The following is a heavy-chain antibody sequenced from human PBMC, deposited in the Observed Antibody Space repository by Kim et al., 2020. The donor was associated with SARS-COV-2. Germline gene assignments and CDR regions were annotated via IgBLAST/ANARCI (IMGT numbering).Heavy chain of an antibody. CDR3: ARGKYSSSV. J-gene: IGHJ4*02. CDR2: TL. V-gene: IGHV3-11*01. Sequence: TLYYADSLKGRFTIARDNAKNSVYLQLNSLGAEDTAVYYCARGKYSSSVWGQGTLVTVSS. D-gene: IGHD6-6*01.